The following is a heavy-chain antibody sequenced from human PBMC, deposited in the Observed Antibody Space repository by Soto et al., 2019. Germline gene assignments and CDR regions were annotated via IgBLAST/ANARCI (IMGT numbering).Heavy chain of an antibody. CDR2: TYYRSKWYN. D-gene: IGHD6-13*01. Sequence: SQTLSLTCAISGDSVPSNSAAWNWIRQSPSRGLEWLGRTYYRSKWYNDYAVSVKSRITINPDTSKNQFSLQLNSVTPEDTAVYYCARDLGIAAAATSYYYYGMDVWGQGTTVTVSS. CDR1: GDSVPSNSAA. V-gene: IGHV6-1*01. J-gene: IGHJ6*02. CDR3: ARDLGIAAAATSYYYYGMDV.